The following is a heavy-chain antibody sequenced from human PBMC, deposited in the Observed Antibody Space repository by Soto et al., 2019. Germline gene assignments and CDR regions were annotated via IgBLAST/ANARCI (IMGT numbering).Heavy chain of an antibody. V-gene: IGHV3-53*01. CDR1: VFTVSINY. D-gene: IGHD1-26*01. Sequence: RGALLVSCAPSVFTVSINYMSWVRQAPGKGLDWVSVIYRGGSKYYAHPVKGRFTISRDNSKNTLYLQMNSLRAEDTAVYYCARDLRGPRGCWFDRWGQGTMVTVSS. CDR2: IYRGGSK. CDR3: ARDLRGPRGCWFDR. J-gene: IGHJ5*02.